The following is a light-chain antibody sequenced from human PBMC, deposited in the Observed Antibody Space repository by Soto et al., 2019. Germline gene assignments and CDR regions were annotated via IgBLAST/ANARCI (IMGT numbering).Light chain of an antibody. CDR2: DVS. CDR1: INDVGAYTY. J-gene: IGLJ1*01. Sequence: QSVLTQPASVSGSPGQSITISCTGAINDVGAYTYVSWYQQHPGKAPKLMIYDVSDRPSGVSNRFSGSKSGNTASLTISGLQAEDEADYYSSSYTSGTTLYVFGTGTKVTVL. V-gene: IGLV2-14*01. CDR3: SSYTSGTTLYV.